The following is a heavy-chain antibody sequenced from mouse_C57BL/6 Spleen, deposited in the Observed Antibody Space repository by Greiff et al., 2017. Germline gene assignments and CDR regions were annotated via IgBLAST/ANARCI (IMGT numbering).Heavy chain of an antibody. CDR1: GYSITRGYY. D-gene: IGHD1-1*01. J-gene: IGHJ2*01. CDR2: ISYDGSN. CDR3: ARERDPYNYGSSYYGDY. V-gene: IGHV3-6*01. Sequence: EVKLQESGPGLVKPSQSLSLTCSVTGYSITRGYYWNWIRQFPGNKLEWMGYISYDGSNNYNPSLKNRISITRDTSKNQFFLKLNSVTTEDTATYYCARERDPYNYGSSYYGDYWGQGTTLTVSS.